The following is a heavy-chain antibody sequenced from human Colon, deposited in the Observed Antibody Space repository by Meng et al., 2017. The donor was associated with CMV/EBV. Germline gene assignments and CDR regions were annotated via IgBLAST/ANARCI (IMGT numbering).Heavy chain of an antibody. D-gene: IGHD3-9*01. CDR3: ARAAYYDILTGYYSHEFNGMDV. CDR2: IHPGDSDT. J-gene: IGHJ6*02. Sequence: GESLKISCKGSGYSFTTYWIAWVRQMPGKGLEWLGIIHPGDSDTRYSPSFQGQVIISADKSISTAYLQWSSLKASDSGIYYCARAAYYDILTGYYSHEFNGMDVWGQGSTVTVSS. V-gene: IGHV5-51*01. CDR1: GYSFTTYW.